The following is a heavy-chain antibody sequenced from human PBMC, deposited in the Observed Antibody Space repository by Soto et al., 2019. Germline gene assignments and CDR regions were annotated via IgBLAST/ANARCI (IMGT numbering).Heavy chain of an antibody. CDR2: ISAHNGNT. CDR1: GYAFTTYG. CDR3: ARGRYGDY. V-gene: IGHV1-18*01. J-gene: IGHJ4*02. Sequence: QVHLEQSGAEVKKPGASVKVSCKGSGYAFTTYGITWVRQAPAQGLEWMGWISAHNGNTNYAQKLQGRVTVTRDTSTSTAYKELRSLSSDDTAVYYCARGRYGDYWGQGALVTVSS. D-gene: IGHD1-1*01.